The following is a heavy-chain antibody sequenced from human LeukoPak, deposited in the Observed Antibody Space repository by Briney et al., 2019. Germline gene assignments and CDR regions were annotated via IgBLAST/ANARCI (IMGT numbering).Heavy chain of an antibody. CDR3: ARDKNGFDI. D-gene: IGHD1-1*01. J-gene: IGHJ3*02. CDR2: ISSSSGTI. V-gene: IGHV3-48*02. CDR1: GFTFSTYS. Sequence: RGSLRLSCAASGFTFSTYSMNWVRQAPGKGLEWVAYISSSSGTISYADSVKGRFTISRENAKNSLYLQMNSLRDEDTAVYYCARDKNGFDIWGQGTMVTVSS.